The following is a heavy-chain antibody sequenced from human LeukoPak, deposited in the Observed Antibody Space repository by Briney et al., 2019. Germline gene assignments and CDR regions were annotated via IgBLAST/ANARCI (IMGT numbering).Heavy chain of an antibody. CDR3: ARRVGYGAARWVDP. V-gene: IGHV3-33*01. J-gene: IGHJ5*02. CDR2: IWYDGSNK. D-gene: IGHD4-17*01. Sequence: PGGSLRLSCAASGFTFSSYGMHWVRQAPGKGLEWVAVIWYDGSNKYYADSVKGRFTISRDNSKNTLYLQMNSLRAEDTAMYHCARRVGYGAARWVDPWGQGTLVTVSS. CDR1: GFTFSSYG.